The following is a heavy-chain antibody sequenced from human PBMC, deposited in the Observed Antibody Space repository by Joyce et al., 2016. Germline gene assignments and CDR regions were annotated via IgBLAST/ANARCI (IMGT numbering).Heavy chain of an antibody. J-gene: IGHJ6*02. CDR2: IEPSDYST. CDR1: GYSFTGYW. V-gene: IGHV5-10-1*03. Sequence: EVQLVQSGAEVKKPGESLRISCKVSGYSFTGYWINWVRHTPGKGLEWLARIEPSDYSTSYSPSFQGHVTISADRSISTAYLQWSSLKASDTAMYYCARRRDYHFGMDVWGQGTTVIVSS. CDR3: ARRRDYHFGMDV.